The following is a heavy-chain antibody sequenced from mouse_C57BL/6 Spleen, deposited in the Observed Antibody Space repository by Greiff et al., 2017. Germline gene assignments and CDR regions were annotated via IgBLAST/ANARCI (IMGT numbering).Heavy chain of an antibody. Sequence: EVKLMESGGGLVQSGRSLRLSCATSGFTFSDFYMEWVRQAPGKGLEWIAASRNKANDYTTEYSASVKGRFIVSRDTSQSILYLQMNALRAEDTAIYYCARDARSYGYFDVWGTGTTVTVSS. CDR2: SRNKANDYTT. CDR1: GFTFSDFY. CDR3: ARDARSYGYFDV. J-gene: IGHJ1*03. V-gene: IGHV7-1*01.